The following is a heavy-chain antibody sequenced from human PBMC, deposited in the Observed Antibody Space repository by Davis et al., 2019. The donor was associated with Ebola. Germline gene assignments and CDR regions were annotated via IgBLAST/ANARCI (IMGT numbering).Heavy chain of an antibody. D-gene: IGHD1-26*01. V-gene: IGHV4-39*02. CDR1: GGSMRTYSYY. CDR2: IYNSGNT. Sequence: MPSETLSLTCTVSGGSMRTYSYYWGWVRQPPGEGLEWVGSIYNSGNTYYNVSLESRVTISADTSKSHFSLKLDSVTAADTAVYYCASALATYSGSYYDNWGQGTLVAVSS. CDR3: ASALATYSGSYYDN. J-gene: IGHJ4*02.